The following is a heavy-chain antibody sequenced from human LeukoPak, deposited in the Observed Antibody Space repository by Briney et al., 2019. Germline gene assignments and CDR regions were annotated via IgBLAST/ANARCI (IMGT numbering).Heavy chain of an antibody. Sequence: SETLSLTCTVSGGSVSSGSYYWNWIRQPPGKGLEWIGYIYYSGSTNYNPSLKSRVTISVDTSKSQFSLKLSSVTAADTAVYYCAREVHSSYYFDYWGQGTLVTVSS. J-gene: IGHJ4*02. CDR2: IYYSGST. V-gene: IGHV4-61*01. CDR1: GGSVSSGSYY. CDR3: AREVHSSYYFDY. D-gene: IGHD6-13*01.